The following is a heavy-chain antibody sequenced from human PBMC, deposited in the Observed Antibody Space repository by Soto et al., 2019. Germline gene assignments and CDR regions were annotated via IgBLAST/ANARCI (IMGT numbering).Heavy chain of an antibody. V-gene: IGHV3-9*01. CDR2: INWNSGSI. D-gene: IGHD3-10*01. CDR3: AKDRGSGSYAANYYYYGMDV. J-gene: IGHJ6*02. Sequence: ALRLSCAASGFIFGDFAISWFRQAPGKGLEWVSGINWNSGSIGYADSVKGRFTISRDNAKTSLYLQMNSLRAEDTALYYCAKDRGSGSYAANYYYYGMDVWGQGTTVTVSS. CDR1: GFIFGDFA.